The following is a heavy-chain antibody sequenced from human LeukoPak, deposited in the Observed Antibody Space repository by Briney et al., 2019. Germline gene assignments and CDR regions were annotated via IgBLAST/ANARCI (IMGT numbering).Heavy chain of an antibody. CDR1: GGSFSDYY. CDR2: INHSGST. CDR3: ARGLAAAGTGDDAFDI. J-gene: IGHJ3*02. D-gene: IGHD6-13*01. Sequence: PSETLSLTCAVYGGSFSDYYWSWIRQPPGKGLEWIGEINHSGSTNYNPSLKSRVTISVDTSKNQFSLKLSSVTAADTAVYYCARGLAAAGTGDDAFDIWGQGTMVTVSS. V-gene: IGHV4-34*01.